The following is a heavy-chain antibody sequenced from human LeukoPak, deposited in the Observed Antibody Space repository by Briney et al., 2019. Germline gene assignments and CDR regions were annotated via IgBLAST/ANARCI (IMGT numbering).Heavy chain of an antibody. CDR3: GRVVDSRCYDCVDF. J-gene: IGHJ4*02. CDR1: GFTFSNYW. D-gene: IGHD5-12*01. Sequence: GALLLSCAASGFTFSNYWMSWVRQAPGKGLEWVANIKQDGSEKNYVDSVKGRFTISRDNAKNSLYLQMNSLRGADTAVYYCGRVVDSRCYDCVDFWGQGTLITVSS. V-gene: IGHV3-7*01. CDR2: IKQDGSEK.